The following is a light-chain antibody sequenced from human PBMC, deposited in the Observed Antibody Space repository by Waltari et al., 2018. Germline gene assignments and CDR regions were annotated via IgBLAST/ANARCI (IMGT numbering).Light chain of an antibody. CDR3: NSYTTSAFYV. CDR2: EVN. V-gene: IGLV2-14*01. CDR1: SSDVGGHKY. J-gene: IGLJ1*01. Sequence: SVSGSPGQSITISCTGTSSDVGGHKYVSWYQQHPGKVPKLIIYEVNNRPSGISHRFSGSKSGNTASLTISGLQADDEADYYCNSYTTSAFYVFGTGTKVTVL.